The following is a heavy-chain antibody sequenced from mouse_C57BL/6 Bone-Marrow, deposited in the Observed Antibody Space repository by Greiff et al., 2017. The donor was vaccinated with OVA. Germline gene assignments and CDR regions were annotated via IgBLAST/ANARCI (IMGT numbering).Heavy chain of an antibody. D-gene: IGHD1-1*01. CDR2: IYPRSGNP. CDR1: GYTFTSYG. J-gene: IGHJ1*03. V-gene: IGHV1-81*01. CDR3: ARWPYGSSYVWYFDV. Sequence: VMLVESGAELARPGASVKLSCKASGYTFTSYGISWVKQRTGQGLEWIGEIYPRSGNPYYNEKFKGKATLTADKSSSPAYMELRSLTSEDSAVYFCARWPYGSSYVWYFDVWGTGTTVTVSS.